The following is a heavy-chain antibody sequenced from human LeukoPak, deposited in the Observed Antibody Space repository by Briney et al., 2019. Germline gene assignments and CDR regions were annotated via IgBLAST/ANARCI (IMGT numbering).Heavy chain of an antibody. CDR1: GYTFTSYL. J-gene: IGHJ4*02. CDR2: ISGFNGNT. Sequence: ASVKVSCKASGYTFTSYLISWVRQVPGQGLEWMGWISGFNGNTDYAQKLQGRVTMTTDTSTSTAYMELRSLRSDDTAVYYCARRRSEEFDFDCWGQGTLVTVSS. D-gene: IGHD6-19*01. CDR3: ARRRSEEFDFDC. V-gene: IGHV1-18*01.